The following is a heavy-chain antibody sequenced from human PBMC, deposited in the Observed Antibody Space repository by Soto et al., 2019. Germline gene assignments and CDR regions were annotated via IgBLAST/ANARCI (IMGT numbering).Heavy chain of an antibody. D-gene: IGHD1-1*01. CDR3: ARDLTTTPY. CDR2: INSDGTST. CDR1: EFSFVSHW. V-gene: IGHV3-74*01. J-gene: IGHJ4*02. Sequence: GRLLRLSCAASEFSFVSHWMRWIRQAPGKGLVWVSRINSDGTSTNYADSVKGRFTISRDNAKNTLYLQMNSLTAEDTAVYYCARDLTTTPYWGQGTLVTVSS.